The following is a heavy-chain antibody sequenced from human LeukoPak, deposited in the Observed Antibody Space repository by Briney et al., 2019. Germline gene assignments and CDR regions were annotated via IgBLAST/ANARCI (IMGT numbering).Heavy chain of an antibody. V-gene: IGHV3-9*03. CDR3: TKDRARTLNAFDV. CDR2: ITWNSGNI. CDR1: GFTFDDYA. D-gene: IGHD1-14*01. J-gene: IGHJ3*01. Sequence: PGGSLRLSCAASGFTFDDYAMHWVRQAPGKGLEWVSGITWNSGNIGYADSVKGRFTISRDNAKNSLYLQMNSLRAEDMALYYCTKDRARTLNAFDVWGQGTMVTVSS.